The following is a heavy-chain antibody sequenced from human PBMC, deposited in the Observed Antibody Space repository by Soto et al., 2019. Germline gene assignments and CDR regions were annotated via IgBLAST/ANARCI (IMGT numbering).Heavy chain of an antibody. CDR2: IIPILGIA. V-gene: IGHV1-69*02. Sequence: SVDVSCEASGGTFSSYTSLWVRQATGQGLEWMGRIIPILGIANYAQKFQGRVTITADKSTSTAYMELSNLRSEDTAVYYCASLMNSGYYSGMDVWGQGTTVTVSS. CDR3: ASLMNSGYYSGMDV. D-gene: IGHD3-10*01. CDR1: GGTFSSYT. J-gene: IGHJ6*02.